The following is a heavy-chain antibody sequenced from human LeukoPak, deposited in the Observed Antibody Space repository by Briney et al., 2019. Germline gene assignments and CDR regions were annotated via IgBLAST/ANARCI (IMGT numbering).Heavy chain of an antibody. J-gene: IGHJ4*02. CDR3: ATGTYYFDSSAYKVVYYLDF. D-gene: IGHD3-22*01. V-gene: IGHV3-21*01. CDR2: MSSRSNYI. Sequence: GGSLRLSCAASGFNFSTYNMNWVRQAPGKGLQWVSSMSSRSNYISYADSVNGRFTISRDNAKNSLYLQMNSLRAEDTAVYYCATGTYYFDSSAYKVVYYLDFWGQGTLVTVSS. CDR1: GFNFSTYN.